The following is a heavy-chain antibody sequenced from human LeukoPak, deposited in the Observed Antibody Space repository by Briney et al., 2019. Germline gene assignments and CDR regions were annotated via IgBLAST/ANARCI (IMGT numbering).Heavy chain of an antibody. CDR1: GFTFSDYY. V-gene: IGHV3-11*01. J-gene: IGHJ6*02. Sequence: GGSLRLSCAASGFTFSDYYMSWIRQAPGKGLEWVSYISSSGSTIYYADSVKGRFTISRDNAKNSLYLQMNSLRAEDTAVYYCARENTWYYDFWSGYPHDGMDVWGQGTTVTVSS. CDR3: ARENTWYYDFWSGYPHDGMDV. D-gene: IGHD3-3*01. CDR2: ISSSGSTI.